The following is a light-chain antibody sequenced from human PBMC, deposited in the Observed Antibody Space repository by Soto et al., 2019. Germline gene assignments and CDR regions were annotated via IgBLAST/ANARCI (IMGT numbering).Light chain of an antibody. Sequence: DIQMTQSPSSLSASVGDRVTITCRTSQSISTYLNWYQQKPGKAPNLLIYLTSRSQSGVPSRFSGSGSGTDFTLTISSLQPEDFATYYCQQSYGTPYTFGQGTKVHIK. J-gene: IGKJ2*01. CDR3: QQSYGTPYT. CDR2: LTS. CDR1: QSISTY. V-gene: IGKV1-39*01.